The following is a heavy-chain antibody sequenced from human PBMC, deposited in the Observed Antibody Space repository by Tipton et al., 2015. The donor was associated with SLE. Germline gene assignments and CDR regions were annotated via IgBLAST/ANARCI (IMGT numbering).Heavy chain of an antibody. V-gene: IGHV1-3*01. CDR2: INPANGKS. D-gene: IGHD3-10*01. J-gene: IGHJ2*01. Sequence: QLVQSGAEVKKPGASVKLSCKTSGYTLVNYFIHWVRQAPGQRLDSMGWINPANGKSKYSQKFQGRVTFTRDTSASTAYMELTSLTSEDAAVYYCARDGGLLWFRDRRYFDLWGRGTLVTVSS. CDR1: GYTLVNYF. CDR3: ARDGGLLWFRDRRYFDL.